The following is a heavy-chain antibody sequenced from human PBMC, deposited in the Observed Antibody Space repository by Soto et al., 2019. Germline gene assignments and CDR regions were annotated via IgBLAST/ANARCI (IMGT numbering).Heavy chain of an antibody. V-gene: IGHV4-61*08. Sequence: PSETLSLTCTVSGGSISSGDYYWSWIRQPPGKGLEWIGYIYYSGNTNYNPSLKSRVTISLDTSKNQFSLKVSSVTAADTAVYYCARLIGRDWFDPWGQGTLVTVSS. CDR1: GGSISSGDYY. J-gene: IGHJ5*02. CDR3: ARLIGRDWFDP. CDR2: IYYSGNT. D-gene: IGHD3-22*01.